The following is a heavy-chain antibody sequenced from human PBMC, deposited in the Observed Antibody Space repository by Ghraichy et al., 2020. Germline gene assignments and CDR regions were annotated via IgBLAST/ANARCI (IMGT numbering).Heavy chain of an antibody. CDR2: IKEDASEI. CDR3: ARVRVINVYGMDV. J-gene: IGHJ6*02. V-gene: IGHV3-7*01. CDR1: GFTFSRYW. Sequence: GGSLRLSCAASGFTFSRYWMSWVRQAPGKGLEWVANIKEDASEIYYVDSVKGRFTISRDNAKNSLYLQMNSLRAEDTAVYYCARVRVINVYGMDVWGQGTTVTVSS. D-gene: IGHD2/OR15-2a*01.